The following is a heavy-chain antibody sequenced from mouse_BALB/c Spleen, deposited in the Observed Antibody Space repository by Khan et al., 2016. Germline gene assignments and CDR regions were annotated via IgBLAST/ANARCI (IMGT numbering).Heavy chain of an antibody. V-gene: IGHV6-6*01. CDR1: GFTFSDAW. CDR2: IRRKANNHAT. J-gene: IGHJ2*01. Sequence: EVKLEASGGGLVQPGGSMKFSCAASGFTFSDAWMDWVRQSPEKGLEWVAEIRRKANNHATYYAESGKGRFTISRDESKSRCYLQMNSLRAEYTGIYYCRSVYFDYWGQCTTLTVSS. CDR3: RSVYFDY.